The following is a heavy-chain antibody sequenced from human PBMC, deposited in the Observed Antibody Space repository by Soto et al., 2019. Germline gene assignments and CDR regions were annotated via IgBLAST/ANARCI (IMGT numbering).Heavy chain of an antibody. CDR1: GYTFTSYY. V-gene: IGHV1-46*03. J-gene: IGHJ4*02. CDR3: ARAVPSYYDFWSGIDY. CDR2: INPSGGST. Sequence: ASVKVSCKASGYTFTSYYMHWVRQAPGQGLGWMGIINPSGGSTSYAQKFQGRVTMTRDTSTSTVYMELSSLRSEDTAVYYCARAVPSYYDFWSGIDYWGQGTLVTVSS. D-gene: IGHD3-3*01.